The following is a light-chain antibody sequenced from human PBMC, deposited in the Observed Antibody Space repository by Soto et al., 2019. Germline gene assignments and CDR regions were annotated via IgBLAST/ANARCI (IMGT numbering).Light chain of an antibody. CDR2: DVS. J-gene: IGKJ5*01. CDR3: QQYNNWPAIT. V-gene: IGKV3D-15*01. CDR1: QSVRSN. Sequence: EIVMTQSPATLSVSPVKRATLSCRASQSVRSNLAWYQQKPGQAPRLLIYDVSTRATGIPARFSGSGSGTEFTLTISSLQSEDFAVYYCQQYNNWPAITFGQGTRLEIK.